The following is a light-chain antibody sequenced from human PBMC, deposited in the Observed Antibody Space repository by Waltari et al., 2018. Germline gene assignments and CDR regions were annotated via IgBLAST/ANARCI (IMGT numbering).Light chain of an antibody. J-gene: IGKJ2*01. CDR2: KVS. CDR1: QRLVHRDGNTS. Sequence: DVVMTQSPLTLPVTLGQPASISCSSSQRLVHRDGNTSLSWFQQRPGQSPRRLIYKVSNRDSGVPDRFSGSGSGTDFTLKISRVEAEDVGVYYCMQGTHWPLYTFGQGTKLEIK. CDR3: MQGTHWPLYT. V-gene: IGKV2-30*02.